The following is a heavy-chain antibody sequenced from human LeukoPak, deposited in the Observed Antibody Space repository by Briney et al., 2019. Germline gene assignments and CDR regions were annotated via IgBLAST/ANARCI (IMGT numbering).Heavy chain of an antibody. CDR3: TRPYYYDSSGYPDY. CDR2: IHSSGTT. V-gene: IGHV4-4*07. Sequence: PSETLSLTCTVSGGSISDYHWTWIRQPAGKGPEWIGRIHSSGTTKFNPSLKSRLTMSIDMSNNQFSLKLTSVTAADTAVYYCTRPYYYDSSGYPDYWGQGTLVTVSS. CDR1: GGSISDYH. J-gene: IGHJ4*02. D-gene: IGHD3-22*01.